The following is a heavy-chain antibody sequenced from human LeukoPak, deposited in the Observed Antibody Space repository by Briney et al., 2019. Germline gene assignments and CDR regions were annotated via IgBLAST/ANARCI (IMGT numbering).Heavy chain of an antibody. CDR3: ARDRGGGYYGMDV. Sequence: ASVKVSCKASVYTFTGYYMHWVRPAPGQGLEWMGWINPNSGGTNYAQKFQGRVTMTRDTSISTAYMELSRLRSDDTAVYYCARDRGGGYYGMDVWGQGTTVTVSS. D-gene: IGHD2-15*01. CDR1: VYTFTGYY. J-gene: IGHJ6*02. CDR2: INPNSGGT. V-gene: IGHV1-2*02.